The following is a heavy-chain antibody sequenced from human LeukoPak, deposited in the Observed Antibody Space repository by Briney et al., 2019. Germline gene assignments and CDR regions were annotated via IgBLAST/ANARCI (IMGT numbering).Heavy chain of an antibody. Sequence: SETLSLTCTVSGGSISSYYWSWIRQPPGKGLEWIGYIYYSGSTNYNPSLKSRVTISVDTSKNQFSLKLGSVTAADTAVYYCARAYGLDAFDIWGQGTMVTVSS. J-gene: IGHJ3*02. V-gene: IGHV4-59*01. CDR3: ARAYGLDAFDI. D-gene: IGHD4-17*01. CDR1: GGSISSYY. CDR2: IYYSGST.